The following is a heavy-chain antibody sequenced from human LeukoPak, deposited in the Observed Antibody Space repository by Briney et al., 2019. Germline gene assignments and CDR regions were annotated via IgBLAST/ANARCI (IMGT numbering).Heavy chain of an antibody. V-gene: IGHV4-59*11. CDR3: ARGDGSGWPLDK. J-gene: IGHJ4*02. CDR2: ISYSGTT. D-gene: IGHD6-19*01. CDR1: GASISTHY. Sequence: SETLSLTCTVSGASISTHYWTWIRQPPGKRLEWIGDISYSGTTNYNPSLKSRVTISIDTSKNKFSLKVNSVTAADTAVYYCARGDGSGWPLDKWGQGTLVTVS.